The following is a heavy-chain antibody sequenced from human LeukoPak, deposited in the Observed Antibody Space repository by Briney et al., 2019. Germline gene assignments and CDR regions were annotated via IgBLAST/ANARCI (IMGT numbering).Heavy chain of an antibody. Sequence: SETLSLTCTVSGGSISSYYWSWIRQPPGKGLEWIGYIYTSGSTNYNPSLKSRVTISVDTSKNQFSLKLSSVTSADTAVYYCARHGDGYNLRGVNWFDPWGQGTLVTVSS. D-gene: IGHD5-24*01. J-gene: IGHJ5*02. CDR1: GGSISSYY. CDR2: IYTSGST. CDR3: ARHGDGYNLRGVNWFDP. V-gene: IGHV4-4*09.